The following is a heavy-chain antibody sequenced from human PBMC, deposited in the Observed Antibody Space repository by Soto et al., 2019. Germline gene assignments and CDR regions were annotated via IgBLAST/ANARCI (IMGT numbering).Heavy chain of an antibody. J-gene: IGHJ6*02. CDR1: GGTFSSYA. CDR2: IIPIFGTA. Sequence: SVKVSCKASGGTFSSYAISWVRQAPGQGREWMGGIIPIFGTANYAQKFQGRVTITADKSTSTAYMELSSLRSEDTAVYYCARDLAYCGGDCYSGGDYYYGMDVWGQGTTVTVSS. V-gene: IGHV1-69*06. CDR3: ARDLAYCGGDCYSGGDYYYGMDV. D-gene: IGHD2-21*02.